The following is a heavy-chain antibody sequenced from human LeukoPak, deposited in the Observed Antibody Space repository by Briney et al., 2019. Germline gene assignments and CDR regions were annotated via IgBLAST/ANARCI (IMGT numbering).Heavy chain of an antibody. CDR2: IKQDGSEN. CDR3: AREGNSSGWYLGAFDI. D-gene: IGHD6-19*01. Sequence: GGSLRLSCAASGFTFSSYAMSWVRQAPGKGLEWVATIKQDGSENHYVDSVKGRFTISRDNAKSSLYLQMNSLRAEDTAVYYCAREGNSSGWYLGAFDIWGQGTMVTVSS. CDR1: GFTFSSYA. J-gene: IGHJ3*02. V-gene: IGHV3-7*01.